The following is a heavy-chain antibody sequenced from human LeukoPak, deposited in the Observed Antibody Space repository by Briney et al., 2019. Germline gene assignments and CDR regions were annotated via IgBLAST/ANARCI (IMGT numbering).Heavy chain of an antibody. CDR3: ARDRLRLQYYFDY. CDR2: INPNSGGT. J-gene: IGHJ4*02. V-gene: IGHV1-2*04. CDR1: GYTFTGYY. Sequence: ASVKVSCKASGYTFTGYYMHWVRQAPGQGLEWMGWINPNSGGTNYAQKFQGWVTMTRDTSISTAYMELSRLRSDDTAVYYCARDRLRLQYYFDYWGQGTLVTVSS. D-gene: IGHD5-12*01.